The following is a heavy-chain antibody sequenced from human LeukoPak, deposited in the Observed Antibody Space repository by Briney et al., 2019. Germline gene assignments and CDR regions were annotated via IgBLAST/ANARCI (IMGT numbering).Heavy chain of an antibody. J-gene: IGHJ3*02. CDR3: ARFLCDNGVCHGAFDI. D-gene: IGHD2-8*01. CDR2: ISAYNGNT. Sequence: GASVKVSCKASGYTFTSYGISWVRQAPGQGLEWMGWISAYNGNTNYAQKLQGRVTMTTDTSTSTAYMELRSLRSDDTAVYYCARFLCDNGVCHGAFDIWGQGTAVTVS. CDR1: GYTFTSYG. V-gene: IGHV1-18*01.